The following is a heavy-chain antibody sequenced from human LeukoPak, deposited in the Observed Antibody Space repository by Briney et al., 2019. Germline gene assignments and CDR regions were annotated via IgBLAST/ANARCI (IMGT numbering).Heavy chain of an antibody. J-gene: IGHJ3*02. CDR2: INPTSGGT. V-gene: IGHV1-2*02. D-gene: IGHD3-10*01. CDR3: ARGSPTHFYGSGTFYKSRGQLNT. CDR1: GYTFTGYY. Sequence: ASVKVSCKASGYTFTGYYMHWVRQAPGQGLEWIGWINPTSGGTSYAQKFQGRVTITRDTSASTAYMELSSLRSEDMAVYYCARGSPTHFYGSGTFYKSRGQLNTWGQGTMVTVSS.